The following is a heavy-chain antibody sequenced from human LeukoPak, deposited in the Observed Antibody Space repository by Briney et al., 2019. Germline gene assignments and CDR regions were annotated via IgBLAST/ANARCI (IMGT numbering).Heavy chain of an antibody. CDR3: ARVSDISVAAYFDY. CDR1: GFTFSDYY. V-gene: IGHV3-20*03. D-gene: IGHD6-19*01. CDR2: INWNGGST. Sequence: GSLRLSFAASGFTFSDYYMSWIRPAPGKGLEWVSTINWNGGSTGYADSVRGRFTISRDNAKNSLYLQMNSLRAEDTALYYCARVSDISVAAYFDYWGQGTLVTVSS. J-gene: IGHJ4*02.